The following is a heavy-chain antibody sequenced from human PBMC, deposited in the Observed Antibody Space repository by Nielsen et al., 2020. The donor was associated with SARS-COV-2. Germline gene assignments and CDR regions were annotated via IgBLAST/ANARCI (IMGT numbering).Heavy chain of an antibody. CDR2: IYYSGST. J-gene: IGHJ3*02. CDR1: GGSINSSSYY. CDR3: ARHPLDDSSGSADAFDI. V-gene: IGHV4-39*01. D-gene: IGHD3-22*01. Sequence: GSLRLSCTVSGGSINSSSYYWGWIRQPPGKGLEWIGSIYYSGSTYYNPSLKSRVTISVDTSKNQFSLKLSSVTAADTAVYYCARHPLDDSSGSADAFDIWGQGTMVTVSS.